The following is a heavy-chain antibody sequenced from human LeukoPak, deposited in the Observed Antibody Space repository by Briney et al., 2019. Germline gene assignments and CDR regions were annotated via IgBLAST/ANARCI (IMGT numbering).Heavy chain of an antibody. CDR1: GYTFSDYA. CDR2: VNPNTGGT. J-gene: IGHJ5*02. V-gene: IGHV1-2*02. D-gene: IGHD5-18*01. Sequence: ASVKVSCKASGYTFSDYAIHWVRQAPGQGLEWMGWVNPNTGGTSYAQKFQGRVTMTRDTSISTAYMQLNRLTSDDTAVYCCAGDLVAAAMGTLSGAWGQGTLVTVSS. CDR3: AGDLVAAAMGTLSGA.